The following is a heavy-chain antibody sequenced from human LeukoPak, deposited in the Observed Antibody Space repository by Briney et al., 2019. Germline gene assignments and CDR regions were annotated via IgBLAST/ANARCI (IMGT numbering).Heavy chain of an antibody. CDR3: AKVQKGYSYGYLDYFDY. J-gene: IGHJ4*02. Sequence: GGSLRLSCAASGFTFSSYAMSWVRQAPGKGLEWVSAISGSGGSTYYADSVKGRFTISRDNSKNTLYLQMNSLRAEDTAVYYCAKVQKGYSYGYLDYFDYWGQGTLVTVSS. CDR1: GFTFSSYA. CDR2: ISGSGGST. D-gene: IGHD5-18*01. V-gene: IGHV3-23*01.